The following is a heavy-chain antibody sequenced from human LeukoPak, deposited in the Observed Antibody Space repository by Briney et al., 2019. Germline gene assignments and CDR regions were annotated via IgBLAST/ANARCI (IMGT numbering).Heavy chain of an antibody. CDR1: GGSFSGYY. CDR2: INHSGST. J-gene: IGHJ6*03. D-gene: IGHD6-6*01. V-gene: IGHV4-34*01. CDR3: ATRYSSSSGPHYYYYMDV. Sequence: PSGTLSLTCAVYGGSFSGYYWSWIRQPPGKGLEWIGEINHSGSTNYNPSLKSRVTISVDTSKNQFSLKLSSVTAADTAVYYCATRYSSSSGPHYYYYMDVWGKGTTVTVSS.